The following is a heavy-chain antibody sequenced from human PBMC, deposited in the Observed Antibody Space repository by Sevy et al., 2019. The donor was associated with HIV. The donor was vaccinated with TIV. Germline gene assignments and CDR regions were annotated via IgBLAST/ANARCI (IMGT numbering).Heavy chain of an antibody. Sequence: GGSLRLSCAASGFIFSNYAIHWVRRAPGKGLEWVAVISYDGSNTHYAASRKGRFTISRGKSRNTLFLPMNSLRLDDTAVYYCARDPTFSSDTRGYYPFDSWGQGTLVTVSS. CDR3: ARDPTFSSDTRGYYPFDS. J-gene: IGHJ4*01. CDR1: GFIFSNYA. D-gene: IGHD3-22*01. CDR2: ISYDGSNT. V-gene: IGHV3-30*04.